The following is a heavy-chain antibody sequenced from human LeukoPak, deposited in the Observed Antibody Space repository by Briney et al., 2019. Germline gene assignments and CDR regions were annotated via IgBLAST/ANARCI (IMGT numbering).Heavy chain of an antibody. V-gene: IGHV4-34*01. J-gene: IGHJ4*02. D-gene: IGHD1-7*01. CDR2: INHSGST. CDR3: GRGITGTLKFILYDY. CDR1: GGSISSYY. Sequence: KPSETLSLACTVSGGSISSYYWSWIRQPPGKGLEWIGEINHSGSTNYNPSLKSRVTISVDTSKNQFSLKLSSVTAADTAVYYCGRGITGTLKFILYDYWGQGTLVTVSS.